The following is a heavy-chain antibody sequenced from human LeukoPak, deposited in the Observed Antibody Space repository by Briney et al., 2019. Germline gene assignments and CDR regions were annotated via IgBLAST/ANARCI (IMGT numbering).Heavy chain of an antibody. CDR3: AKEYDFWSGYHDAFDI. J-gene: IGHJ3*02. V-gene: IGHV3-64*01. D-gene: IGHD3-3*01. CDR1: GFTFSSYA. Sequence: GGSLRLSCAAPGFTFSSYAMHWVRQAPGKGLEYVSAISTSGGSTYYANSVKGRFTVSRDNSKNTLSLQMGSLRAEDMAVYYCAKEYDFWSGYHDAFDIWGQGTMVTVSS. CDR2: ISTSGGST.